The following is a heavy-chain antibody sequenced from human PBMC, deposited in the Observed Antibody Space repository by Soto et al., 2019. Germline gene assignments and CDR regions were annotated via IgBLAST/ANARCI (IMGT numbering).Heavy chain of an antibody. D-gene: IGHD3-9*01. V-gene: IGHV1-2*02. J-gene: IGHJ3*02. CDR2: INPNIGGT. CDR3: ARDSYFDILTGYSRNAFDI. CDR1: GYTFTGYY. Sequence: ASVKVSCKASGYTFTGYYMHWVRQAPGQGLEWMGLINPNIGGTNYAQKFHGRVTMTRDTSTTTAYMELTRLTSDDTAVYYCARDSYFDILTGYSRNAFDIWGQGTMVTVSS.